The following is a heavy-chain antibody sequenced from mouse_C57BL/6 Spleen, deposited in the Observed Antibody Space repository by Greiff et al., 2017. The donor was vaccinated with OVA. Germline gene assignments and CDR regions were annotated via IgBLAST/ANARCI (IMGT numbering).Heavy chain of an antibody. CDR3: ARPYGSSWPYAMDY. J-gene: IGHJ4*01. D-gene: IGHD1-1*01. CDR2: IDPSDSYT. CDR1: GYTFTSYW. V-gene: IGHV1-69*01. Sequence: VQLQQPGAELVMPGASVKLSCKASGYTFTSYWMHWVKQRPGQGLEWIGEIDPSDSYTNYNQKFKGKSTLTVDKSSSTAYMQLSSLTSKDSAVYYCARPYGSSWPYAMDYWGQGTSVTVSA.